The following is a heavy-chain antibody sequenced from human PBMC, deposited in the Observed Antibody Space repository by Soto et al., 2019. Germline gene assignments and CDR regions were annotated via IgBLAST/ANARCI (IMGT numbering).Heavy chain of an antibody. D-gene: IGHD6-19*01. J-gene: IGHJ4*02. CDR3: AKDSLRKQWLDRCPFDY. V-gene: IGHV3-9*01. CDR1: GFTFDDYA. Sequence: DVQLVESGGGLVQPGRSLRLSCAASGFTFDDYAMHWVRQAPGKGLEWVSGISWNSGSIGYADSVKGRFTISRDNAKNSLYLQMNSLRAEDTALYYCAKDSLRKQWLDRCPFDYWGQGTLVTVSS. CDR2: ISWNSGSI.